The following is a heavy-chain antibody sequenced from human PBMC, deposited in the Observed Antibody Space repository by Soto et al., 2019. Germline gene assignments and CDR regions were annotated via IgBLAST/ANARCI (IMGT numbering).Heavy chain of an antibody. Sequence: TLSLSCAVSGGSIGSGGYSWSWIRQPPGKGLEWIGYIYHSGSTYYNPSLKSRVTISVDRSKNQFSLKLSSVTAADTAVYYCATWSIFGRRFDDWGQGTLVTVSS. J-gene: IGHJ4*02. CDR2: IYHSGST. CDR1: GGSIGSGGYS. D-gene: IGHD3-3*01. CDR3: ATWSIFGRRFDD. V-gene: IGHV4-30-2*01.